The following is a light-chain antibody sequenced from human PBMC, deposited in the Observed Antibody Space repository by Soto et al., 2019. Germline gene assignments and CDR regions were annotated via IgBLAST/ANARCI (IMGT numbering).Light chain of an antibody. CDR1: QDISNY. J-gene: IGKJ3*01. CDR2: DAS. Sequence: DIQMTQSPSSLSASVGDRVTITCQASQDISNYLNWYQQKPGKAPKLLIYDASNLETGVPSRFSGSGSGTDFTFNISSLQPEDIATYYCQQYDNLPLTFGPGNKVDIK. CDR3: QQYDNLPLT. V-gene: IGKV1-33*01.